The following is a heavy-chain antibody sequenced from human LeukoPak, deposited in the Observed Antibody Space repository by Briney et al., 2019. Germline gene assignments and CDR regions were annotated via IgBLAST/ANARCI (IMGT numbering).Heavy chain of an antibody. Sequence: PGGSLRLSCAASGFTVSSNYMSWVRQAPGKGLEWVSVIYSGGSTYYADSVKGRFTISRDNSKNTLYLQMNSLRAEDTAVYYCARSEVNGYYDILTGPKFGIDYWGQGTLVTVSS. J-gene: IGHJ4*02. CDR1: GFTVSSNY. V-gene: IGHV3-66*01. CDR2: IYSGGST. CDR3: ARSEVNGYYDILTGPKFGIDY. D-gene: IGHD3-9*01.